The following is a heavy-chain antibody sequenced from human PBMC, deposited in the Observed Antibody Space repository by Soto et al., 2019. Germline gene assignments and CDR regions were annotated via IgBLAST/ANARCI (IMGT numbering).Heavy chain of an antibody. V-gene: IGHV1-69*13. CDR2: IIPIFGTA. CDR1: GGTFSSYA. Sequence: SVKVSCKASGGTFSSYAISWVRQAPGQELEWMGGIIPIFGTANYAQKFQGRVTITADESTSTAYMELSSLRSEDTAVYYCARGNAMGVGYYGIDVWGQGTTVTVSS. D-gene: IGHD3-16*01. CDR3: ARGNAMGVGYYGIDV. J-gene: IGHJ6*02.